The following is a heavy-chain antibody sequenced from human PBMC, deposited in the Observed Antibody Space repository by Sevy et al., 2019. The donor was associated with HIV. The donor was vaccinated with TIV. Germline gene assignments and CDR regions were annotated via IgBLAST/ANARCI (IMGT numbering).Heavy chain of an antibody. CDR3: ARASGTYHAFDL. D-gene: IGHD1-26*01. Sequence: GGSLRLSCAASGFPFSSYSFYWVRQAPGKGLEFVSAMGSDGVTTLYASSVKGRFTISGDNSKNTVFLQMGRLRSEAMGVYYCARASGTYHAFDLWGRGTMVTVSS. CDR1: GFPFSSYS. CDR2: MGSDGVTT. V-gene: IGHV3-64*01. J-gene: IGHJ3*01.